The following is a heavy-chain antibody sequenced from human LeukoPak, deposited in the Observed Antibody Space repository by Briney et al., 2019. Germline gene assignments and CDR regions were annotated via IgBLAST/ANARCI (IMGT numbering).Heavy chain of an antibody. CDR1: GFTFSAYN. V-gene: IGHV3-48*04. Sequence: GGSLRLSCAASGFTFSAYNMNWVRQAPGKGLEWVSYISDSSSTIYYADSVKGRFTISRDSAKNSLYLQMNSLRAEDTAVYYCARVEEGFSAYWGQGTLVTVSS. D-gene: IGHD3-10*01. CDR3: ARVEEGFSAY. CDR2: ISDSSSTI. J-gene: IGHJ4*02.